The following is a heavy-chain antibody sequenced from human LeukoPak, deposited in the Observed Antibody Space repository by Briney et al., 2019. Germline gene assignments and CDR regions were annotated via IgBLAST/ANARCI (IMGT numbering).Heavy chain of an antibody. CDR1: GFTFSNAW. CDR2: IKSKTDGGTT. V-gene: IGHV3-15*01. J-gene: IGHJ4*02. Sequence: NPGGSLRLSCAASGFTFSNAWMSWVRQAPGKGLEWVGRIKSKTDGGTTDYVAPVKGRFSISRDDAKNTLYLQMNSLKTEDTAVYYCTKATPDSTGWIDYWGQGNPVTVSS. CDR3: TKATPDSTGWIDY. D-gene: IGHD6-19*01.